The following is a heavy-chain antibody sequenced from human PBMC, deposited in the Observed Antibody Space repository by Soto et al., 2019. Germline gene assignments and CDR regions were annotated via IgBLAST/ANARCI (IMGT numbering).Heavy chain of an antibody. J-gene: IGHJ5*01. CDR2: IYYSGST. CDR3: VRTLTSGRQDS. CDR1: GGSISGHY. D-gene: IGHD3-10*01. Sequence: SETLSLTCTVSGGSISGHYWSWIRQSPGKGLEWIAYIYYSGSTNYNPSLKSRVTISQDTSKNQLSLRLSSVTAADTAVYYCVRTLTSGRQDSWGQGTLVTVS. V-gene: IGHV4-59*11.